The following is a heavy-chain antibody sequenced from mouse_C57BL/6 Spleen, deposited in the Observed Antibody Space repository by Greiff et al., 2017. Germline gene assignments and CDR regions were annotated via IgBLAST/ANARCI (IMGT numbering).Heavy chain of an antibody. CDR1: GYTFTSYW. D-gene: IGHD1-1*01. J-gene: IGHJ1*03. Sequence: QVQLQQPGAELVKPGASVTMSCKASGYTFTSYWITWVKQRPGPGLEWIGDIYPGSGSTNYNEKFKSKATLTVDTSSSSAYMQLSSLTSEDSAVYYSARTTVVARGYFDVWGTGTTVTVSS. CDR2: IYPGSGST. CDR3: ARTTVVARGYFDV. V-gene: IGHV1-55*01.